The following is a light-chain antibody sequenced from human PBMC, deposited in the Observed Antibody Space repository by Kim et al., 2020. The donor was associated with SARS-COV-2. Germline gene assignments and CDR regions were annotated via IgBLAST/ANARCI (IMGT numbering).Light chain of an antibody. CDR2: RDS. J-gene: IGLJ2*01. Sequence: GALGQTARITCGGNNIGSKNVRWYQQKPGQAPVLVIYRDSNRPSGIPERFSGSNSGNTATLTISRAQAGDEADYYCQVWDSSHVVFGGGTQLTVL. V-gene: IGLV3-9*01. CDR1: NIGSKN. CDR3: QVWDSSHVV.